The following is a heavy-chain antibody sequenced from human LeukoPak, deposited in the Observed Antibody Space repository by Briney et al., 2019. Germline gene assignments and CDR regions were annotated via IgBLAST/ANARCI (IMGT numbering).Heavy chain of an antibody. Sequence: VKVSCKGSGYTFTSYGISWVRQAPGQGLEGMGWISAYNGKTNYAQKLQARITMTPGTSTTTAYMTLRSLRSNDTAVYYCARVCYYFWSGYYKTDAFDIWGQGTMVTVSS. CDR2: ISAYNGKT. CDR1: GYTFTSYG. J-gene: IGHJ3*02. V-gene: IGHV1-18*01. D-gene: IGHD3-3*01. CDR3: ARVCYYFWSGYYKTDAFDI.